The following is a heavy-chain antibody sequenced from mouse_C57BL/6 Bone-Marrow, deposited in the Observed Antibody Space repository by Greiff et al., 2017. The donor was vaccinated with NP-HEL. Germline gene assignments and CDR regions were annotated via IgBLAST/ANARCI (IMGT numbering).Heavy chain of an antibody. J-gene: IGHJ2*01. V-gene: IGHV1-82*01. Sequence: QVQLKESGPELVKPGASVKISCKASGYAFSSSWMNWVKQRPGKGLEWIGRIYPGDGDTNYNGKFKGKATLTADKSSSTAYMQLSSLTSEDSAVYVCARGTMITTGSHFDDWGQGTTLTVAS. CDR2: IYPGDGDT. CDR1: GYAFSSSW. CDR3: ARGTMITTGSHFDD. D-gene: IGHD2-4*01.